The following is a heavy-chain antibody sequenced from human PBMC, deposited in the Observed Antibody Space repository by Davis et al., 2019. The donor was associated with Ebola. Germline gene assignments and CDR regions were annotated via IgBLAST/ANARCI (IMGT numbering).Heavy chain of an antibody. D-gene: IGHD4/OR15-4a*01. CDR3: ATEATMVY. Sequence: PGGSLRLSCVASGFSLSSYGMTWVRQAPGKGLEWLGYISSNSDTTYYADSVRGRFIISRDNDKNSVLLQMDRMTHDDAGVYYCATEATMVYWGQGVLVTVSS. CDR2: ISSNSDTT. CDR1: GFSLSSYG. V-gene: IGHV3-48*02. J-gene: IGHJ4*02.